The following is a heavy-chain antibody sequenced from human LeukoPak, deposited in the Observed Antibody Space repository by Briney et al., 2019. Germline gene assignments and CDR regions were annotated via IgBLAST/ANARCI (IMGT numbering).Heavy chain of an antibody. V-gene: IGHV5-51*01. CDR3: ARREGIYYYMDV. Sequence: GESLKISWKGSGYSFTSYWIGWVRHMPGKGLEWMGVIYPGYSDTRFSPSFQGQVTISADKSISTAYLQWSSLKASDTAMYYCARREGIYYYMDVWGKGTTVTVSS. J-gene: IGHJ6*03. CDR2: IYPGYSDT. CDR1: GYSFTSYW.